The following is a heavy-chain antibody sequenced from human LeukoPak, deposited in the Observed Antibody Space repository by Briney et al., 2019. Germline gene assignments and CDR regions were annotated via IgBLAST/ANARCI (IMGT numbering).Heavy chain of an antibody. CDR3: ARDQTRAELYPAYDAFDI. V-gene: IGHV3-30-3*01. CDR1: GFTFSSYA. J-gene: IGHJ3*02. CDR2: ISYDGSNK. D-gene: IGHD3-10*01. Sequence: GRSLRLSCAASGFTFSSYAMHWVRQAPGKGLEWVAVISYDGSNKYYADSVKGRFTISRDNSKNTLYLQMNSLRAEDTAVYYCARDQTRAELYPAYDAFDIWGQGTMVTVSS.